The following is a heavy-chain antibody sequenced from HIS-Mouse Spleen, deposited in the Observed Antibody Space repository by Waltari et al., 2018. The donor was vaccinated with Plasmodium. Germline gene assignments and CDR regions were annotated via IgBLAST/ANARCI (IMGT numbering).Heavy chain of an antibody. V-gene: IGHV4-38-2*02. Sequence: QVQLQESGPGLVKPSETLSLTCTVSGYSISSGYYWGWIRQPPGKGLEWIGSIYHSGSTYNNPSLKSRVTISVDTSKNQFSLKLSSVTAADTAVYYCAGSSSYDYWGQGTLVTVSS. CDR2: IYHSGST. CDR3: AGSSSYDY. J-gene: IGHJ4*02. D-gene: IGHD6-6*01. CDR1: GYSISSGYY.